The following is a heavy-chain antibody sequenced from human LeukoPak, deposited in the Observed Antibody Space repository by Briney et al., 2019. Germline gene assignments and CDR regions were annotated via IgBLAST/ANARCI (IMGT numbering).Heavy chain of an antibody. CDR2: IKQDGSEK. CDR1: GFSFTSYW. D-gene: IGHD3-16*01. CDR3: TRSLDE. Sequence: GGSLRLSCAASGFSFTSYWMDWVRQAPGKGLEWVANIKQDGSEKNYLDSVKGRFTISRDHAQNSLYLQMNSLRVEDTAVYYCTRSLDEWGQGTLVTVSS. V-gene: IGHV3-7*01. J-gene: IGHJ4*02.